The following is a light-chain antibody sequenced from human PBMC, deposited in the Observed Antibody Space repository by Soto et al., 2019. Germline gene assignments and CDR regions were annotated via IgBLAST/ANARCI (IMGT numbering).Light chain of an antibody. CDR1: ENINNK. J-gene: IGKJ1*01. CDR2: KAS. V-gene: IGKV1-5*03. CDR3: PQYYHYST. Sequence: DIQMTQSPSTLSASVGDRVTITCRASENINNKLAWYQQKPGKAPKLLIYKASNLESGVLSGFSGSGSGTEFTLCISSLQTDDFATYFCPQYYHYSTFGQGTKVEIK.